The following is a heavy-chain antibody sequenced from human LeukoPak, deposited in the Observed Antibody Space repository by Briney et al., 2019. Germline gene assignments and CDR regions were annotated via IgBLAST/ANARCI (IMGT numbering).Heavy chain of an antibody. J-gene: IGHJ4*02. CDR3: ARAPETGNNPTHFDY. CDR1: GFTFSSYA. V-gene: IGHV3-30*01. CDR2: ISHDGSNK. Sequence: GGSLRLSCAASGFTFSSYAMHWVRQAPGKGLEWVAVISHDGSNKYYADSVKGRFTISRDNSKNTLYLQMHSLRAEDSAMYHCARAPETGNNPTHFDYLGQGNPVSGSS. D-gene: IGHD1-1*01.